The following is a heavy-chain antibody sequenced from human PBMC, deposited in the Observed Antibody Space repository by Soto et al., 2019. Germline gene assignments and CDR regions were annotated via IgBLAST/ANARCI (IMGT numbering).Heavy chain of an antibody. CDR1: GYSFSFYW. D-gene: IGHD3-22*01. Sequence: GESLKISCKASGYSFSFYWIGWVRQMPGKGLEWMAIMYPDDSDIRYSPSFEAHVTISADKSTSTAFLQWSGLKASDTAMYYCATAYVYDFENSNYYRDAFDIWGQGTLVTVSS. CDR3: ATAYVYDFENSNYYRDAFDI. V-gene: IGHV5-51*01. CDR2: MYPDDSDI. J-gene: IGHJ3*02.